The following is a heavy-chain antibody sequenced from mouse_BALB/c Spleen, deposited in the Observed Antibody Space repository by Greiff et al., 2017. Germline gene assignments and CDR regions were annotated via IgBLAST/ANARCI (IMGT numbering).Heavy chain of an antibody. CDR2: INPGSGGT. Sequence: VQRVESGAELVRPGTSVKVSCKASGYAFTNYLIEWVKQRPGQGLEWIGVINPGSGGTNYNEKFKGKATLTADKSSSTAYMQLSSLTSDDSAVYFCARDYGRAMDYWGQGTSVTVSS. CDR1: GYAFTNYL. V-gene: IGHV1-54*01. CDR3: ARDYGRAMDY. D-gene: IGHD1-1*01. J-gene: IGHJ4*01.